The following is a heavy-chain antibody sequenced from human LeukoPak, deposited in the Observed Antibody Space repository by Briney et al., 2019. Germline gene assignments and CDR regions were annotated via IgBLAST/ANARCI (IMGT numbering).Heavy chain of an antibody. V-gene: IGHV4-34*01. D-gene: IGHD5-24*01. Sequence: SETPSLTCAVYGGSFSGYYWSWIRQPPGKGLEWIGEINHSGSTNYNPSLKSRVTISVDTSKNQFSLKLTSVTAADTAVYYCARAVGTDGYNLWVYWGQGTLVTVSS. CDR2: INHSGST. CDR1: GGSFSGYY. J-gene: IGHJ4*02. CDR3: ARAVGTDGYNLWVY.